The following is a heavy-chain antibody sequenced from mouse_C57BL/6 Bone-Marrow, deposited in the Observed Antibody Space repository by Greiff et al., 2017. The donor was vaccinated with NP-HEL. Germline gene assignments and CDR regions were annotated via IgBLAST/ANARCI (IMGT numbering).Heavy chain of an antibody. CDR2: IRLKSDNYAT. CDR3: TPIYYGYDGRWFDV. CDR1: GFTFSNYW. Sequence: EVKVEESGGGLVQPGGSMKLSCVASGFTFSNYWMNWVRQSPEKGLEWVAQIRLKSDNYATPYAESVKGRFTISRDDSKSSVYLQMNNLRAEDTGIYYCTPIYYGYDGRWFDVWGTGTTVTVSS. D-gene: IGHD2-2*01. J-gene: IGHJ1*03. V-gene: IGHV6-3*01.